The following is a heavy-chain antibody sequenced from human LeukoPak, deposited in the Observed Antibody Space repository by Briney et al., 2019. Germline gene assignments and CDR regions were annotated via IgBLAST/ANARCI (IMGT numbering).Heavy chain of an antibody. CDR1: GGTFSSYA. Sequence: SVKVSCKASGGTFSSYAISWVRQAPGQGLEWMGGIIPIFGTANYAQKFQGRVTITADESTSTAYMELSSLRSEDAAVYYCARGRAHYRLPRFDYWGQGTLVTVSS. CDR3: ARGRAHYRLPRFDY. J-gene: IGHJ4*02. V-gene: IGHV1-69*13. D-gene: IGHD2-15*01. CDR2: IIPIFGTA.